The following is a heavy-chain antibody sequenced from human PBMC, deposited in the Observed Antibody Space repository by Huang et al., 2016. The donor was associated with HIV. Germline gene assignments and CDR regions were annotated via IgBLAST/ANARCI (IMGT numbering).Heavy chain of an antibody. CDR2: ISYDGSNK. D-gene: IGHD5-12*01. J-gene: IGHJ4*02. V-gene: IGHV3-30*18. CDR3: AKDIVATIGPDY. Sequence: QVQLVESGGGVVQPGRSLRLSCAASGFTFSNYGMHWARQAPGKGLEWVAVISYDGSNKYFADSVKGRFTISRDNSRNTVYLQMNSLRAEDTAVYYCAKDIVATIGPDYWGQGTLVTVSS. CDR1: GFTFSNYG.